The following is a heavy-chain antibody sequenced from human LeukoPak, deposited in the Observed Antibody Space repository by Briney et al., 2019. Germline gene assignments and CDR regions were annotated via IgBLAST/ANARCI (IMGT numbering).Heavy chain of an antibody. D-gene: IGHD1-7*01. V-gene: IGHV3-11*01. J-gene: IGHJ3*01. Sequence: PGGSLRLSCAASGFTFSDYYMGWIRQAPGKGLEWLSYIGGSGSIIFYADSVKGRFTIPRDNAKNSLFLQMNSLRAEDTAVYYCGRDFGLIGTKRSFDLWGQGTMVTVSS. CDR3: GRDFGLIGTKRSFDL. CDR2: IGGSGSII. CDR1: GFTFSDYY.